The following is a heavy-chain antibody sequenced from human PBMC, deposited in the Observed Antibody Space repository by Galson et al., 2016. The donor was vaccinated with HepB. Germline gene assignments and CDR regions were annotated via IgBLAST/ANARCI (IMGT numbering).Heavy chain of an antibody. D-gene: IGHD1-26*01. Sequence: SLRISCAGSGFTFSNHYMHWVRQAPGKGLVWVSRITSDGSNENYADSVKGRFTISRDNARNTLYPHENSLRAEDAAVYYCARDRRSGSYGDDFHIWGQGKMVTVSS. CDR3: ARDRRSGSYGDDFHI. J-gene: IGHJ3*02. CDR2: ITSDGSNE. CDR1: GFTFSNHY. V-gene: IGHV3-74*01.